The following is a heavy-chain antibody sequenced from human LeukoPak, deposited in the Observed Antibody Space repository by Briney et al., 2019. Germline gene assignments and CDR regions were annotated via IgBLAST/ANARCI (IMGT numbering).Heavy chain of an antibody. D-gene: IGHD5-18*01. CDR2: IYYSGST. J-gene: IGHJ4*02. CDR1: GGSISSSSYY. Sequence: SSETLSLTCTVSGGSISSSSYYWGWIRQPPGKGLEWIGSIYYSGSTYYNPSLKSRVTISVDTSKNQFSLKLSSVTAADTAVYYCARHTLGYSYGRYFDYWGQGTQVTVSS. CDR3: ARHTLGYSYGRYFDY. V-gene: IGHV4-39*01.